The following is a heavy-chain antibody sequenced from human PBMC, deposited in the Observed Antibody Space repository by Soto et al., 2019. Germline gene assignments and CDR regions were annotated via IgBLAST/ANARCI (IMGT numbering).Heavy chain of an antibody. J-gene: IGHJ5*02. CDR1: GFTFSIYS. CDR3: ARGPYSDSSEWFDH. D-gene: IGHD6-6*01. V-gene: IGHV3-23*01. CDR2: ISGRGDRA. Sequence: LXLSCSATGFTFSIYSVAWVRQAPGKGLEWVSSISGRGDRAYYADSVKGRFTISRDNSKNTLSLQMNRLRAEDTALYYCARGPYSDSSEWFDHWGQGPLVTVSS.